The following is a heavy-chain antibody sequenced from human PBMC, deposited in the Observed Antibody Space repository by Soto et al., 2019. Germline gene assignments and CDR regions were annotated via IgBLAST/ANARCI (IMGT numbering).Heavy chain of an antibody. V-gene: IGHV4-59*01. J-gene: IGHJ4*02. CDR2: IHYSGST. Sequence: SETLSLTCSVSGGSISPSYWIWIRQPPGKGLEWIGSIHYSGSTYYNPSLKSRVTISVATSMNQFSLKLSSVTAADTAVYYCARGSRYSDSSGYYQNFDYWGQGTLVTVSS. CDR1: GGSISPSY. CDR3: ARGSRYSDSSGYYQNFDY. D-gene: IGHD3-22*01.